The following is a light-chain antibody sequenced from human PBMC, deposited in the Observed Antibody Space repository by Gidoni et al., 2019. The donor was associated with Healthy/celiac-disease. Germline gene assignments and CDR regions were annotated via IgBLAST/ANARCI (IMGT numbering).Light chain of an antibody. Sequence: IVMTQSPDSLAVSLGVRATINCKSSPSVLYSSNNKNYLAWYQQKPGQPPKLLIYWASTRETVVPDRFSGSGSGTDFTRTISSLQAEDVAVYYCQQYYSTPLTFGGGTKVEIK. J-gene: IGKJ4*01. CDR1: PSVLYSSNNKNY. CDR3: QQYYSTPLT. V-gene: IGKV4-1*01. CDR2: WAS.